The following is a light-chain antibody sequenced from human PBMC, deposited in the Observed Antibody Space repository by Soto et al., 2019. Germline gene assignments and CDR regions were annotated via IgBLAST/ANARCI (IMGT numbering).Light chain of an antibody. J-gene: IGKJ1*01. CDR1: QSVLYSSNNKNY. Sequence: DIVMTQSPDSLAVSLGERATINCKSSQSVLYSSNNKNYLAWYQQKPGQPPKLLIYWASTREFGVPDRFSGNGSGTDFTLTISSLQAGDVAVYYCQQYHSTPKTFGQGTKVEIK. CDR3: QQYHSTPKT. CDR2: WAS. V-gene: IGKV4-1*01.